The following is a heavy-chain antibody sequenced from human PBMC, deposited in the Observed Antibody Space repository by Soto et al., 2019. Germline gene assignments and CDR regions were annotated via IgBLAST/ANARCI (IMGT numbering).Heavy chain of an antibody. V-gene: IGHV1-2*02. CDR3: ASGQDSYYDYYGMDV. J-gene: IGHJ6*02. D-gene: IGHD2-15*01. CDR1: GYTFTGYY. CDR2: INPNSGGT. Sequence: ASVKVSCKASGYTFTGYYMHWVRQAPGQGLECMGWINPNSGGTNYAQKFQGSVTMTRDTSISTAYMELSRLRSDDTAVYYCASGQDSYYDYYGMDVWGQGTTDTVSS.